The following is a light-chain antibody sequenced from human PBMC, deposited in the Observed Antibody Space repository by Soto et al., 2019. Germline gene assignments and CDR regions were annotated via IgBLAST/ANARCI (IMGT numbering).Light chain of an antibody. CDR2: GAS. V-gene: IGKV3D-20*02. Sequence: EIVLTQSPGTLSWSPGERATLSCRASQSVSSSYLAWYQQKPGQAPRLLIYGASSRAPGIPGRFSGSGSGTDFTLTISSLEPADFAVYYCQQRSNWPITFGQGTRLEIK. J-gene: IGKJ5*01. CDR3: QQRSNWPIT. CDR1: QSVSSSY.